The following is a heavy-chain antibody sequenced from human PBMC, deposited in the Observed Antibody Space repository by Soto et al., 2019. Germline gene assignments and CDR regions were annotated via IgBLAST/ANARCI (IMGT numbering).Heavy chain of an antibody. Sequence: EVQLVESGGGLVQPGGSLRLSCAASGFTFSSAWMTWVRQAPGKGLEWVDNIKEDGSERYYVDSVEGRFTVSRDNAKNSLYLQMDSLRAEDTAIYYCVRSYDYWGQGTLVTVSS. CDR1: GFTFSSAW. CDR3: VRSYDY. V-gene: IGHV3-7*05. CDR2: IKEDGSER. J-gene: IGHJ4*02.